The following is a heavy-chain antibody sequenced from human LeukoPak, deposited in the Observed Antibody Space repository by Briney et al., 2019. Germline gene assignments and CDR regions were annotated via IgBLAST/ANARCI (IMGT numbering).Heavy chain of an antibody. V-gene: IGHV4-61*02. CDR2: IYTSGST. Sequence: NPSETLSLTCTVSGGSISSGSYYWSWIRQPAGKGLEWIGRIYTSGSTNYNPSLKSRVTISVDTSKNQFSLKLSSVTAADTAVYYCARQPPRLTWIQLWSSYFDYWGQGTLVTVSS. J-gene: IGHJ4*02. D-gene: IGHD5-18*01. CDR1: GGSISSGSYY. CDR3: ARQPPRLTWIQLWSSYFDY.